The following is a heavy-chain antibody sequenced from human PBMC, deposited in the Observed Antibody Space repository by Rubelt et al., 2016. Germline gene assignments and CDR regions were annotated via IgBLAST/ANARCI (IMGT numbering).Heavy chain of an antibody. J-gene: IGHJ4*02. D-gene: IGHD1-26*01. CDR1: GGSISTYY. Sequence: QVQLQESGPGLVKPSETLSLTCTVSGGSISTYYWSWIRQPPGKGLEWIGYIYYSGSTNYNPSLKSRVTISVDTSKNQFSLKRGSVTAADTAVYICARHYSGNYPPTDWGQGTLGTVSS. V-gene: IGHV4-59*08. CDR3: ARHYSGNYPPTD. CDR2: IYYSGST.